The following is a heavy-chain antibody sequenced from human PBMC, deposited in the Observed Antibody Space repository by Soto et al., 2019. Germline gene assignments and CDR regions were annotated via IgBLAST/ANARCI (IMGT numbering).Heavy chain of an antibody. CDR1: GFTFDDYA. V-gene: IGHV3-9*01. CDR2: ISWNSGSI. D-gene: IGHD6-19*01. CDR3: AKDRGLVLSFYFDY. J-gene: IGHJ4*02. Sequence: EVQLVESGGGLVQPGRSLRLSCAASGFTFDDYAMHWARQAPGKGLEWVSGISWNSGSIGYADSVKGRFTISRDNAKNSLYLQMNSLRAEATALYYCAKDRGLVLSFYFDYWGQGTLVTVSS.